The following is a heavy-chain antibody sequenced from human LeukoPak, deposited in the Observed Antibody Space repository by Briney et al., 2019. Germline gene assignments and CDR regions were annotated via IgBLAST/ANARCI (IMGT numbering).Heavy chain of an antibody. D-gene: IGHD6-19*01. CDR3: ASNLQNIAVAGPFDY. V-gene: IGHV5-51*01. Sequence: GESLQISCKGSGYSFTSYWIGWVRQLPGKGLEWMGIIYPGDSDTRYSPSFQGQVTISADKSISTAYLQWSSLKASDTAMYYCASNLQNIAVAGPFDYWGQGTLVTVSS. CDR2: IYPGDSDT. J-gene: IGHJ4*02. CDR1: GYSFTSYW.